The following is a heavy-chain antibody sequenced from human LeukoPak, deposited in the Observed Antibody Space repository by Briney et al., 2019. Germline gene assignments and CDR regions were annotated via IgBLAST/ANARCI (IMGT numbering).Heavy chain of an antibody. Sequence: GGSLRLSCAASGFTFRSYGMHWVRQAPGKGLEWVAVIWYDGSNTYYADSVKGRFTMSRDNSKKTLYLQMNSLRAEDTAVYYCARDDYHDSSGYFGVWGQGTLVTVSS. CDR3: ARDDYHDSSGYFGV. CDR1: GFTFRSYG. CDR2: IWYDGSNT. V-gene: IGHV3-33*01. J-gene: IGHJ4*02. D-gene: IGHD3-22*01.